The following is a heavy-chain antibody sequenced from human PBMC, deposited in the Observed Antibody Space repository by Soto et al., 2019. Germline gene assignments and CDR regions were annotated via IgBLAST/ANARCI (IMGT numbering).Heavy chain of an antibody. Sequence: PGESLKISCKGSGYSFTSYWISWVRQMPGKGLEWMGRIDPSDSYTNYSPSFQGHVTISADKSISTAYLQWSSLKASDTAMYYCARQGGRAAAAYYYYYGMDVWGQGTTVTVS. D-gene: IGHD6-13*01. J-gene: IGHJ6*02. CDR2: IDPSDSYT. CDR3: ARQGGRAAAAYYYYYGMDV. V-gene: IGHV5-10-1*01. CDR1: GYSFTSYW.